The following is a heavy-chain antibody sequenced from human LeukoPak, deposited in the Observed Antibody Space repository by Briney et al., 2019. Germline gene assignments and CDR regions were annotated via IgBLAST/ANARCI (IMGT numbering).Heavy chain of an antibody. Sequence: GGSLRLSCATSGFTFRTYWMSWVRQAPGKGLEWVANVNPDGSGTYYLDSVKGRFTISRDNVKNSLYLQMNSLGAEDTAVYYCGRWGIEATIHYWGQGILVTVSS. CDR1: GFTFRTYW. V-gene: IGHV3-7*01. D-gene: IGHD1-26*01. CDR3: GRWGIEATIHY. CDR2: VNPDGSGT. J-gene: IGHJ4*02.